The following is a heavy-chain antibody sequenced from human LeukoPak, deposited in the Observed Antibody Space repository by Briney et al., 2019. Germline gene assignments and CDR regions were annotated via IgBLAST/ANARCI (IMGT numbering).Heavy chain of an antibody. V-gene: IGHV3-7*01. J-gene: IGHJ4*02. CDR3: ARGYCSGGSCSKYDY. CDR2: IKQDGSEK. CDR1: GFTFRNYW. D-gene: IGHD2-15*01. Sequence: GGSLRLSCAASGFTFRNYWMSGVRQAPGKGREWVAKIKQDGSEKYYVDSVKGRFTISRDNAKNSLYLQMNSLRAEDTAVYYCARGYCSGGSCSKYDYWGQGTLVTVSS.